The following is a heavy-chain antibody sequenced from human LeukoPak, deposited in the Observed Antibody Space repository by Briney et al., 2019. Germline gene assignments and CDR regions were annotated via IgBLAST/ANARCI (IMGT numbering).Heavy chain of an antibody. Sequence: PSETLSLTCAVSGGSISSSSWWSWARQPPGKGLEWIGEIYHSGSTNYNPSLKSRVTISVDKSKNQFSLKLSSVTAADTAVYYCASRPSVLYYYYGMDVWGQGTTVTVSS. J-gene: IGHJ6*02. V-gene: IGHV4-4*02. CDR2: IYHSGST. CDR3: ASRPSVLYYYYGMDV. CDR1: GGSISSSSW. D-gene: IGHD2-8*01.